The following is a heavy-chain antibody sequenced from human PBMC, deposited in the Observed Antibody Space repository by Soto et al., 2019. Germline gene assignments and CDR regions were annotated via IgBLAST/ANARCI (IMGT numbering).Heavy chain of an antibody. D-gene: IGHD2-15*01. J-gene: IGHJ4*02. CDR1: GGSISSYY. CDR2: IYYTGTT. CDR3: ARYDVVGHLDY. V-gene: IGHV4-59*01. Sequence: SETLSLTCTVSGGSISSYYWTWIRQFPGKLLEWIGNIYYTGTTNYNPFLQSRVTISVDTSKNQFSLKLSSVTAADTAVYYCARYDVVGHLDYWGQGTLVTVSS.